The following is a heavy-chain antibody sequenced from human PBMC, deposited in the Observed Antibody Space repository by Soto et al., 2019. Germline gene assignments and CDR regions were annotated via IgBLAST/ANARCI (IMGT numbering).Heavy chain of an antibody. D-gene: IGHD3-3*01. CDR1: GFTFSSYA. CDR3: AKDLTSYDFWSGNAFAI. J-gene: IGHJ3*02. V-gene: IGHV3-23*01. Sequence: GGSLRLSCAASGFTFSSYAMSWVRQAPGKGLEWVSAISGSGGSTYYADSVKGRFTISRDNSKNTLYLQMNSLRAEDTAVYYCAKDLTSYDFWSGNAFAIWGQGTMVTVSS. CDR2: ISGSGGST.